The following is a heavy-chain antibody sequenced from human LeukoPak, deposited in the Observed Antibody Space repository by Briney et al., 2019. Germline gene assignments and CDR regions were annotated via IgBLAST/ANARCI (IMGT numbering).Heavy chain of an antibody. CDR1: GFTFSNDA. CDR2: IGGYGTTA. J-gene: IGHJ4*02. V-gene: IGHV3-23*01. CDR3: AKHGAGITVAGRRHLDY. Sequence: GGSPRLSCAASGFTFSNDAMSWVRQAPGRGLEWVSSIGGYGTTAYYADSVKGRLTISRDNSKNTLYLQMNGLRAEDTAIYYCAKHGAGITVAGRRHLDYWGQGTLVTVSS. D-gene: IGHD6-19*01.